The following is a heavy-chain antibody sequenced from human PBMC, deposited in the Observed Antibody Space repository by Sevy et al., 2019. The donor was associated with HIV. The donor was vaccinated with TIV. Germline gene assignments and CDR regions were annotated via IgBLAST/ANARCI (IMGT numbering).Heavy chain of an antibody. CDR1: GFSFIDYG. V-gene: IGHV1-18*01. D-gene: IGHD5-12*01. Sequence: ASVKVSCKCSGFSFIDYGFSWVRQAPGQGLEWMAWISVYNGNTNYAQKFQGTVAVTVDSTTKTAYMELKSLRSDDTAVYYCARATRDGYNPRPFDYWGQGTLVTVSS. J-gene: IGHJ4*02. CDR2: ISVYNGNT. CDR3: ARATRDGYNPRPFDY.